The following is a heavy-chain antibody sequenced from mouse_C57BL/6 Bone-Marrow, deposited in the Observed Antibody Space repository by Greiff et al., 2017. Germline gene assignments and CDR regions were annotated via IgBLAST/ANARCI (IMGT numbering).Heavy chain of an antibody. CDR2: IYPRSGNT. D-gene: IGHD2-3*01. J-gene: IGHJ3*01. CDR1: GYTFTSYG. CDR3: ARGGYSAWFAY. V-gene: IGHV1-81*01. Sequence: QLQQSGAELARPGASVKLSCKASGYTFTSYGISWVKQRTGQGLEWIGEIYPRSGNTYYNEKFKGKATLTADKSSSTAYMELRSLTSEDSAVYFCARGGYSAWFAYWGQGTLVTVSA.